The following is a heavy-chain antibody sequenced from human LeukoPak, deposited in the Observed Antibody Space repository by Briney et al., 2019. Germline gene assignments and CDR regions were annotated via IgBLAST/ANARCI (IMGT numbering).Heavy chain of an antibody. D-gene: IGHD3-10*01. CDR3: ARVAKHFRGGLSFYYMDV. V-gene: IGHV4-34*01. Sequence: PSETLSLTCAVFGGSFNGYSWTWVRKAPGKGLEWIGDIDHGGNTNYTPSLKSRVTISLDTSKNQFSLKVISVTAADTAVYYCARVAKHFRGGLSFYYMDVWGKGTTVTISS. CDR1: GGSFNGYS. CDR2: IDHGGNT. J-gene: IGHJ6*03.